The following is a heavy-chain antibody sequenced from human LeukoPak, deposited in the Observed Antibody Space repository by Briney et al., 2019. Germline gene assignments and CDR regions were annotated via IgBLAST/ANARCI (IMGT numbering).Heavy chain of an antibody. CDR3: ARDLYDYVWGSYRYPFDY. J-gene: IGHJ4*02. Sequence: PGGSLRLSCAASGFTFSSYSMNWVRQAPGKGLEWVSSISSSSSYMYYADSVKGRFTISRDNAKNSLYLQMNSLRAEDTAVYYCARDLYDYVWGSYRYPFDYWGQGTLVTVSS. CDR2: ISSSSSYM. D-gene: IGHD3-16*02. V-gene: IGHV3-21*01. CDR1: GFTFSSYS.